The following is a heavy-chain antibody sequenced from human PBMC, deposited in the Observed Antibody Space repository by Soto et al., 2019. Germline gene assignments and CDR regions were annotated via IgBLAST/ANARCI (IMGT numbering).Heavy chain of an antibody. CDR1: GYSFTSLD. CDR3: ARGVSAGVDY. J-gene: IGHJ4*02. Sequence: QVQLVQSGAEVRETGASVKVSCKASGYSFTSLDINWVRQTAGQGLEWMGWMQPSTGRTGYAQKFQVRVTMTRDTSINTAYMELTTLTSDDTAFYYCARGVSAGVDYWGQGTLVTVSS. V-gene: IGHV1-8*01. D-gene: IGHD1-26*01. CDR2: MQPSTGRT.